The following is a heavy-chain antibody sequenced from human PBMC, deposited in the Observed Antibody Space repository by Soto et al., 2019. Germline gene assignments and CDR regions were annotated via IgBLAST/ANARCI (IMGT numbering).Heavy chain of an antibody. CDR3: ARDQEDDSSGYYPSQPDY. J-gene: IGHJ4*02. V-gene: IGHV3-33*01. D-gene: IGHD3-22*01. Sequence: QVQLVESGGGVVQPGRSLRLSCAASGFTFSRYGMHWVRQAPGKGLEGVAVRWYAGSNKYYADSVQGRFTISRDNSKNTLYLQINSLRAEYTAVYYCARDQEDDSSGYYPSQPDYLGQGTLGTGSS. CDR1: GFTFSRYG. CDR2: RWYAGSNK.